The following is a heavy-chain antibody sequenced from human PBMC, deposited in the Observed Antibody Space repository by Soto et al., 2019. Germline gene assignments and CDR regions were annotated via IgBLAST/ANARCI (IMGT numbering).Heavy chain of an antibody. J-gene: IGHJ6*03. Sequence: QVQLVQSGAEVRKPGASVTVSCRSSGDSFNDYYIHWVRQAPGQGFEWMGRINPNGGVTKYAQKFQGWVSMTRDTSIRTVYMQLSRLRSDDTAVYYCARESGGATATLDYYYFYMDVWGTGTMVTVSS. V-gene: IGHV1-2*04. CDR1: GDSFNDYY. CDR2: INPNGGVT. D-gene: IGHD5-12*01. CDR3: ARESGGATATLDYYYFYMDV.